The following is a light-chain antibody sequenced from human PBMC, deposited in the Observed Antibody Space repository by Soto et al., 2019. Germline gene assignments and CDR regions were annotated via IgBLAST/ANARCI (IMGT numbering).Light chain of an antibody. CDR2: AAS. J-gene: IGKJ1*01. V-gene: IGKV3-20*01. Sequence: EIVLTQSPGTLSLSPGERATLSCRASQSVSSSYLAWYQQKPGQAPRLLIYAASSRATGIPDRFSGSGSGTDFTLTSSRLEPEDFAVYYCQQYGRSPGTFGQGTKVEIK. CDR1: QSVSSSY. CDR3: QQYGRSPGT.